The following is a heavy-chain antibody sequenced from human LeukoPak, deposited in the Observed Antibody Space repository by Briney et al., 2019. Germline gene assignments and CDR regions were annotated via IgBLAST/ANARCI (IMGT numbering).Heavy chain of an antibody. Sequence: SETLSLTCSVSGGSISNHYWSWIRQPPGKGLEWIGYIFYSGSTKYNPSLKSRVTISVDTSKNQFSLKLSSVTAADTAVYYCARHRDHYYDSSGRKSVGDWFDPWGQGTLVTVSS. D-gene: IGHD3-22*01. J-gene: IGHJ5*02. CDR1: GGSISNHY. CDR2: IFYSGST. CDR3: ARHRDHYYDSSGRKSVGDWFDP. V-gene: IGHV4-59*08.